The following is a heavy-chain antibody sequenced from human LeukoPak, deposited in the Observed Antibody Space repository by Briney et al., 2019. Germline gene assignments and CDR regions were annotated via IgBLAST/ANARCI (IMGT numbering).Heavy chain of an antibody. CDR1: GFSFNSYV. Sequence: GGSLRLSCAASGFSFNSYVMSWVRQAPGKGLEWVSSISGSGGGTYYADSVKGRFTISRDNSKDTLYLQMDRLRAEDTAVYYCAKGGGFYYDSNGYYRFFDYWGQGSLVTVAS. V-gene: IGHV3-23*01. J-gene: IGHJ4*02. CDR3: AKGGGFYYDSNGYYRFFDY. CDR2: ISGSGGGT. D-gene: IGHD3-22*01.